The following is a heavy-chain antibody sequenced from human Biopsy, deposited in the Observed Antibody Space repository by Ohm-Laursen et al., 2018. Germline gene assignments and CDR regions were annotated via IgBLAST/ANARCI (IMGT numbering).Heavy chain of an antibody. CDR2: VSSDGKNK. CDR1: GFTLSNYG. Sequence: SLRLSCSASGFTLSNYGMHWVRQAPGRGLEWVAAVSSDGKNKHYADSVQGWFTVSRDNSKNTVDLQMNSLRAEDTAVYYCAKGLYSGSYYYDSWGQGTLVTVSS. J-gene: IGHJ4*02. D-gene: IGHD1-26*01. V-gene: IGHV3-30*18. CDR3: AKGLYSGSYYYDS.